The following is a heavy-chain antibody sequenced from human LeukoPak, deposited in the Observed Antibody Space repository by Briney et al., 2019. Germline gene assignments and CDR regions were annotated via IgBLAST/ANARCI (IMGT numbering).Heavy chain of an antibody. J-gene: IGHJ5*02. CDR1: VYTLTAYN. CDR2: INPNTGGT. Sequence: GAPERVSPTSPVYTLTAYNMYWVRQTPGEGREWMGGINPNTGGTNYAQKFQGRVTMTRDTSISTAYMELSRLRSDDTAVYYCARGFYYYASGSPNWFDPWGQGTLVTVSS. D-gene: IGHD3-10*01. V-gene: IGHV1-2*02. CDR3: ARGFYYYASGSPNWFDP.